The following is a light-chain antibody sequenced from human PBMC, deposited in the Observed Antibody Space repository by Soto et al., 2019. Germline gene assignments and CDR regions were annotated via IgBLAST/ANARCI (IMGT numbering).Light chain of an antibody. V-gene: IGLV8-61*01. CDR2: STN. J-gene: IGLJ2*01. CDR3: MLYMGGGLVV. Sequence: QTVVTQAPSFSVSPGGTVTLTCGLTSGSVSTTNYPSWYQQPPGQAPRTLIYSTNIRSSGVPNRFSGSILGNKAALTITGAQADDESDYHCMLYMGGGLVVFGGGTKLTVL. CDR1: SGSVSTTNY.